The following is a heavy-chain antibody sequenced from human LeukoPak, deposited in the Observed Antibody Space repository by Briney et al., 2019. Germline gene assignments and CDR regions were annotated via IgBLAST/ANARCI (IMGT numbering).Heavy chain of an antibody. CDR3: AKDIGLAATPEYFQH. CDR1: GFTFSDFW. Sequence: HPGGSLRLSCVASGFTFSDFWMSWVRHAPTRGLEWVSNIRQDGRDTNYADSVKGRFTISRDNAKNSLYLQMTSLRAEDTALYYCAKDIGLAATPEYFQHWGQGTLVTVSS. D-gene: IGHD2-15*01. CDR2: IRQDGRDT. V-gene: IGHV3-7*03. J-gene: IGHJ1*01.